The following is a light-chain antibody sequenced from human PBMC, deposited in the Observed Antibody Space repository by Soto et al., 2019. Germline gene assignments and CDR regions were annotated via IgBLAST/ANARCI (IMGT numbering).Light chain of an antibody. CDR2: NVY. CDR1: SSDVGAYNF. CDR3: SAYTVSRTYV. V-gene: IGLV2-14*03. Sequence: QSVLTQPASVSGSPGQSITISCTGTSSDVGAYNFVSWHQQHPGKAPKLMIYNVYDRPSGISYRFSGSTSGNTASLTISGLQGEDEADYYCSAYTVSRTYVFGTGTKVTVL. J-gene: IGLJ1*01.